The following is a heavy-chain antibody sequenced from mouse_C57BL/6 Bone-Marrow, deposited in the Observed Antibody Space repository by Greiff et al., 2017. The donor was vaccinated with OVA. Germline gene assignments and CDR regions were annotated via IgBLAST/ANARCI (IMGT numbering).Heavy chain of an antibody. CDR1: GFTFSDFY. Sequence: EVKLVESGGGLVQSGRSLRLSCATSGFTFSDFYMEWVRQAPGKGLEWIAASRNKANDYTTEYSASVKGRFIVSRDTSQSILDLQMNDLRAEDTAIYYCARDAAYGYAMDYWGQGTSVTVSS. V-gene: IGHV7-1*01. D-gene: IGHD1-1*02. CDR3: ARDAAYGYAMDY. J-gene: IGHJ4*01. CDR2: SRNKANDYTT.